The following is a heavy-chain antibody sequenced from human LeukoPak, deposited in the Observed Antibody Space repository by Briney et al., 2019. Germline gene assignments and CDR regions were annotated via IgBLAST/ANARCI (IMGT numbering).Heavy chain of an antibody. Sequence: ASVKVSCKASGYTFTSYDINWVRQATGQGLEWMGWMNPNSGNTGYAQKFQGRVTMTRNTSISTAYMELSSLRSEDTAVYYCARGPSKYYDILTGYYRSEFDYWGQGTLVTVSS. CDR2: MNPNSGNT. CDR3: ARGPSKYYDILTGYYRSEFDY. D-gene: IGHD3-9*01. J-gene: IGHJ4*02. V-gene: IGHV1-8*01. CDR1: GYTFTSYD.